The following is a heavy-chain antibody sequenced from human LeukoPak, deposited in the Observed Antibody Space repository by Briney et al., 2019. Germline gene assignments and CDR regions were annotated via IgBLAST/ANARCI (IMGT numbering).Heavy chain of an antibody. J-gene: IGHJ5*02. D-gene: IGHD5-24*01. CDR1: GLTFTGYY. V-gene: IGHV1-2*02. CDR3: ARDQMGAKVGPVDL. CDR2: INLNTGDT. Sequence: GTSVKVSCKTLGLTFTGYYLHWVRQAPGQGLEWMGWINLNTGDTNYGRGGITMTRDTSSNTAYLEVNNLRSDDTAVYFCARDQMGAKVGPVDLWGQGTLLTVSS.